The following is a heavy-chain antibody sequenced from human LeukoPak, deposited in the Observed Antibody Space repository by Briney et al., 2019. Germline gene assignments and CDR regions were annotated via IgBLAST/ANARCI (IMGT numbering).Heavy chain of an antibody. CDR1: GFTFSSYG. CDR2: ISSGSSYI. V-gene: IGHV3-21*04. J-gene: IGHJ6*03. Sequence: GGSLRLSCAASGFTFSSYGMNWVRQAPGKGLEGVSFISSGSSYINYADSVKGRFTISRDNAKKSLYLQMNSLRAEDTAVYYCARGDFRGLGGSGSYYYYYYMDVWGKGTTVTISS. D-gene: IGHD3-10*01. CDR3: ARGDFRGLGGSGSYYYYYYMDV.